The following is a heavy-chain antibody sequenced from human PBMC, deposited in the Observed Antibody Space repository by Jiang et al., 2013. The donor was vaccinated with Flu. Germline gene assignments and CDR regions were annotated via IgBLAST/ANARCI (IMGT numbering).Heavy chain of an antibody. Sequence: SGAEVRKPGSSVKISCKAPGDTFSAYYINWVRQAPGQGLEWMGRIIPMFGTTDYAQKFQGRVTITADESTSTAYLELNGLRSEDTALYYCARDPHDYDFWSGSDSWGQGNPGHRLL. D-gene: IGHD3-3*01. CDR3: ARDPHDYDFWSGSDS. J-gene: IGHJ5*01. V-gene: IGHV1-69*15. CDR1: GDTFSAYY. CDR2: IIPMFGTT.